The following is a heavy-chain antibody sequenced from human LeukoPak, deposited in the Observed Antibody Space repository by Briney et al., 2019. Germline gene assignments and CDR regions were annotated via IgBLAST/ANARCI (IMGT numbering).Heavy chain of an antibody. J-gene: IGHJ6*02. CDR2: IKEDGGQK. V-gene: IGHV3-7*03. CDR1: GFTFSSFW. CDR3: ARAKVGYCSSTSCYEDGMDV. D-gene: IGHD2-2*01. Sequence: GGSLRLSCAASGFTFSSFWMTWVRQAPGKGLEWVANIKEDGGQKYYVDSVKGRFTISRDNAKNSLLLQTNSLRVDDTAVYYCARAKVGYCSSTSCYEDGMDVWGQGTTVTVSS.